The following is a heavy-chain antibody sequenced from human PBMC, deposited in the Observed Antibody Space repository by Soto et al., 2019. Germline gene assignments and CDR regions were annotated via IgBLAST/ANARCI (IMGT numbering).Heavy chain of an antibody. CDR2: MYYSGST. CDR1: GGSISSYY. V-gene: IGHV4-59*01. J-gene: IGHJ6*02. Sequence: SETLSLTCTVSGGSISSYYWSWFRQPPGKGLEWIGYMYYSGSTNYNPSLKSRVTMSVDTSKKRFSLKLTSVTAADTAVYFCARGGAQAFRGSGTYHFGYGMDVWGQGIAVTVSS. D-gene: IGHD3-10*01. CDR3: ARGGAQAFRGSGTYHFGYGMDV.